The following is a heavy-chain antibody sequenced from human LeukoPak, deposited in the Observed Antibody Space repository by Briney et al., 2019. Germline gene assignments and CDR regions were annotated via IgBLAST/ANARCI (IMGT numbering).Heavy chain of an antibody. Sequence: GGSLRLSCAASGFTFSSYGMHWVRQAPGKGLEWVAVIWYDGSNKYYADSVKGRFTISRDNSKNTLYLQMNSLRAEDTAVYYCAKLPYYYDSSGYPDDAFDIWDQGTMVTVSS. CDR1: GFTFSSYG. J-gene: IGHJ3*02. CDR2: IWYDGSNK. V-gene: IGHV3-33*06. D-gene: IGHD3-22*01. CDR3: AKLPYYYDSSGYPDDAFDI.